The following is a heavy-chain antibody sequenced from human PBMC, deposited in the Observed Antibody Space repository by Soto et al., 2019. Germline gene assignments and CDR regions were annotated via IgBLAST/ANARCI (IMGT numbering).Heavy chain of an antibody. CDR3: AKMVAASYNWFDP. D-gene: IGHD2-15*01. V-gene: IGHV4-30-2*01. CDR1: GGSISSGDYS. J-gene: IGHJ5*02. Sequence: PSETLSLTCAVSGGSISSGDYSWSWIRQPPGKGLEWIGYTYHSGSTNYNPSLKSRVTISVDTSKNQFSLKLSSVTAADTAVYYCAKMVAASYNWFDPWGRGTLVTVSS. CDR2: TYHSGST.